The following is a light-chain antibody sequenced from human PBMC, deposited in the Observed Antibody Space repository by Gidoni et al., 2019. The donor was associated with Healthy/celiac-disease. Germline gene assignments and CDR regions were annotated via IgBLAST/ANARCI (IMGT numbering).Light chain of an antibody. V-gene: IGLV10-54*01. CDR3: SAWDSSLSAWV. J-gene: IGLJ3*02. CDR1: SNNVGNQG. Sequence: QAGLTQPPSVSKGLRQTATLTCTGNSNNVGNQGAAWLQQHQGHPPKLLSYRNNNRPSGISEILSASRSGNTASLTITGLQPEDEADYYCSAWDSSLSAWVFSGGTKLTVL. CDR2: RNN.